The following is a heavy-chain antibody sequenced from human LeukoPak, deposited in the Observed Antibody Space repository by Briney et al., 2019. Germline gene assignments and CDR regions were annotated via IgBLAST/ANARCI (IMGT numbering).Heavy chain of an antibody. V-gene: IGHV4-4*09. J-gene: IGHJ5*02. CDR2: IHSSGYT. CDR3: AKRQGPNSGSYDYFDP. D-gene: IGHD1-26*01. CDR1: GGSISSYY. Sequence: SETLSLTCTVSGGSISSYYWSWIRQPPGQGLEWIAYIHSSGYTNYNPSLQSRVTISVHTSKNQFSLKVRSVTAADTAVYYCAKRQGPNSGSYDYFDPWGQGTLVTVSS.